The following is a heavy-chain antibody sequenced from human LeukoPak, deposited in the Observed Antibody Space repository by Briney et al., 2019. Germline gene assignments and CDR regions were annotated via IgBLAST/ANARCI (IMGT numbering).Heavy chain of an antibody. J-gene: IGHJ4*02. Sequence: ASVKVSCRASGYTFTSYGISWVRQAPGQGLEWMGWISAYNGNTNYAQKLQGRVTMTTDTSTSTAYMELRSLRSDDTAVYYCASFWSGPYYFDYWGQGTLVTVSS. CDR1: GYTFTSYG. V-gene: IGHV1-18*01. D-gene: IGHD3-3*01. CDR2: ISAYNGNT. CDR3: ASFWSGPYYFDY.